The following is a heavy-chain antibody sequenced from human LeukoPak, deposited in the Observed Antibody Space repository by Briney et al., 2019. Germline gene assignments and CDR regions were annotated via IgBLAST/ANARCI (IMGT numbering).Heavy chain of an antibody. CDR1: GYSFTSCW. J-gene: IGHJ3*02. Sequence: GESLKISCKGSGYSFTSCWVGWVRQMPGRGLEWMGIIYPGDSDTRYSPSFQGQVTISADKSISTAYLQWSSLKASDTAMYYCAITRSHDAFDIWGQGTMVTVSS. V-gene: IGHV5-51*01. CDR3: AITRSHDAFDI. D-gene: IGHD1-14*01. CDR2: IYPGDSDT.